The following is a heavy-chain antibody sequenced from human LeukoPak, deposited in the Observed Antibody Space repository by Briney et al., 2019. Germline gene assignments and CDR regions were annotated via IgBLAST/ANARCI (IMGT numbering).Heavy chain of an antibody. Sequence: PGRSLRLSCAASGFTFSSYAMHWVRQAPGKGLEWVALISYDGSNKYYADSVKGRFTISRDNSKNTLYLQMNNLRAEDTAVYYCARFYANEWELPHWGQGTLVTVSS. CDR1: GFTFSSYA. CDR3: ARFYANEWELPH. V-gene: IGHV3-30*04. D-gene: IGHD1-26*01. J-gene: IGHJ4*02. CDR2: ISYDGSNK.